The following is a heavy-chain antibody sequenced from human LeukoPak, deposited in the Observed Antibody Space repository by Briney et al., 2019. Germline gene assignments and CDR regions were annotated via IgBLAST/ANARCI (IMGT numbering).Heavy chain of an antibody. V-gene: IGHV4-34*01. D-gene: IGHD3-22*01. Sequence: SETLSLTCAVYGGSFSGCYWNWIRQPPGKGLEWIGEINHSGSTNYNPSLKSRVTISVDTSKNQFFLKLSSVTAADTAVYYCARGRRIAVIVVEGMDVWGQGTTVTVSS. J-gene: IGHJ6*02. CDR1: GGSFSGCY. CDR3: ARGRRIAVIVVEGMDV. CDR2: INHSGST.